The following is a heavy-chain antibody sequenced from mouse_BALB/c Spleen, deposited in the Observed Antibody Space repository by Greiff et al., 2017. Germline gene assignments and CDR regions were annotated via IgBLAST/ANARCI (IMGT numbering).Heavy chain of an antibody. D-gene: IGHD2-1*01. CDR1: GFSLTSYG. CDR2: IWAGGST. V-gene: IGHV2-9*02. CDR3: ARQNHGNYGDYYAMDY. J-gene: IGHJ4*01. Sequence: VQLQQSGPGLVAPSQSLSITCTVSGFSLTSYGVHWVRQPPGKGLEWLGVIWAGGSTNYNSALMSRLSISKDNSKSQVFLKMNSLQTEDTAMYYCARQNHGNYGDYYAMDYWGQGTSVTVSS.